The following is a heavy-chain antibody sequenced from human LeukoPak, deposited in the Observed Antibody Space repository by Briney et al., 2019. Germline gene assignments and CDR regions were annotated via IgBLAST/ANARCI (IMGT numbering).Heavy chain of an antibody. D-gene: IGHD1-26*01. CDR2: ISYDGSNK. J-gene: IGHJ4*02. CDR1: GFTFSSYG. Sequence: PGGSLRLSCAASGFTFSSYGMHWVRQAPGKGLEWVAVISYDGSNKYYADSVKGRFTISRDNSKNTLYLQMNSLRAEDTAVYYCAKDFSEAMDYFDYWGQGTLVTVSS. V-gene: IGHV3-30*18. CDR3: AKDFSEAMDYFDY.